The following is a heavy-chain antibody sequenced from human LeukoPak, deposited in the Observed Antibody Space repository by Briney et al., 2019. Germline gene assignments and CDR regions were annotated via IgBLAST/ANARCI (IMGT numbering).Heavy chain of an antibody. CDR2: VLYDGTT. CDR1: GGSVSSSGYY. D-gene: IGHD3-22*01. Sequence: SETLSLTCTVSGGSVSSSGYYWGWIRQPPGKGLEWIGSVLYDGTTHYNPSLKSRVTISVDTSKNQFSLKLSSVTAADTAVYYCARALITMIVVVEPAFDIWGQGTMVTVSS. V-gene: IGHV4-39*07. CDR3: ARALITMIVVVEPAFDI. J-gene: IGHJ3*02.